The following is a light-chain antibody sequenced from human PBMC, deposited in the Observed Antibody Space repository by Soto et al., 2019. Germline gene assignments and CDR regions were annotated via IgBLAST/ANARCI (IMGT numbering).Light chain of an antibody. V-gene: IGLV2-14*01. CDR1: SSDIGGY. CDR3: SSPTSSYTVI. CDR2: DLT. Sequence: QSVLTQPASVSGSPGQSSTISCTGTSSDIGGYVSWYQQYPGKAPKIMIYDLTNRPSGVSNRFSGSKSGDTASLTISGLQAEDEADYYCSSPTSSYTVIFGTGTKVTVL. J-gene: IGLJ1*01.